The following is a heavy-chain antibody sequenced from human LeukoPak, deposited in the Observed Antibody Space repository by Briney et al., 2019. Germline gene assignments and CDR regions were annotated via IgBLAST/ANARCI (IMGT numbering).Heavy chain of an antibody. Sequence: GGSLRLSCAASGFTFSSYAMHWVRQAPGKGLEWVAVISYDGSNKYYADSVKGRFTISRDNSKNTLYLQMNSLRAEDTAVYYCARFGLGFDYWGQGTLVTVSS. V-gene: IGHV3-30-3*01. J-gene: IGHJ4*02. D-gene: IGHD3/OR15-3a*01. CDR2: ISYDGSNK. CDR1: GFTFSSYA. CDR3: ARFGLGFDY.